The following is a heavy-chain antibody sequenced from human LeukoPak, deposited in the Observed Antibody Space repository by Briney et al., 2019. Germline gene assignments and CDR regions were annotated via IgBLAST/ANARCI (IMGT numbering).Heavy chain of an antibody. CDR3: ARGGRNWFDP. D-gene: IGHD1-26*01. CDR1: GGSISGNA. V-gene: IGHV4-59*08. CDR2: IYKSGST. J-gene: IGHJ5*02. Sequence: SETLSLTCTVSGGSISGNAWSWIRQTPEKGLEWIGYIYKSGSTKYNPSLKGRVTISPDTSKNQFSLKLRSVAAADTAVYYCARGGRNWFDPWGQGTLVTVSS.